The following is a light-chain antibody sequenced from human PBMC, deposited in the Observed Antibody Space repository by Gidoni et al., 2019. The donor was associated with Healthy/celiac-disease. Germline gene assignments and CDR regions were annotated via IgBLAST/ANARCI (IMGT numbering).Light chain of an antibody. CDR1: SSDVGGYNY. V-gene: IGLV2-11*01. CDR2: DVS. Sequence: HSPLTQPRPVSGSPGQSVTISCTGPSSDVGGYNYVSWYQQHPGKAPKLMIYDVSKRPSGVPDRFSGSKSGNTASLTISGLQAEDEADYYCCSYAGSYVFGTGTKVTVL. J-gene: IGLJ1*01. CDR3: CSYAGSYV.